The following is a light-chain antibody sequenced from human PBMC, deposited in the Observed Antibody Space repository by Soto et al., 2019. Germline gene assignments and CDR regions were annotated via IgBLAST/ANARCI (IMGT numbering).Light chain of an antibody. CDR3: QQRSNWPT. Sequence: EIVLTQSPATLSLSPGERATLSCRASQSVSSYLAWYQQKPGQAPRLLIYDASNRATGIPARFSGSGSGTDFTLTISSLEPEDFAVYYCQQRSNWPTLSGGNKVEIK. V-gene: IGKV3-11*01. CDR2: DAS. CDR1: QSVSSY. J-gene: IGKJ4*01.